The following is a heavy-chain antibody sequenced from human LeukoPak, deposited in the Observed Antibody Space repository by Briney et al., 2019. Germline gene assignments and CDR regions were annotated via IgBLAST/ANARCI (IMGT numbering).Heavy chain of an antibody. Sequence: ASVKVSCKASGYTFTRYYMHWVRQVPGQGLEWMGVINPSADSTSYTQKFQGRVSMTRDTSTSTVYMDLSSLRSEDTAVYYCARGRDGYNRDAFDIWGQGTVVTVSS. CDR1: GYTFTRYY. D-gene: IGHD5-24*01. CDR3: ARGRDGYNRDAFDI. V-gene: IGHV1-46*01. CDR2: INPSADST. J-gene: IGHJ3*02.